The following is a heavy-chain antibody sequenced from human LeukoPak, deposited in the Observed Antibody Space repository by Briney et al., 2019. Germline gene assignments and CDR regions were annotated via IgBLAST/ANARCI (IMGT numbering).Heavy chain of an antibody. Sequence: SETLSLTCTVSGGSISSSSYYWGWIRQPPGKGLEWIGSIYYSGSTYYNPSLKSRVTISVDTSKNQFSLKLSSVTAADTAVYYCARWIDYYDSSGYRLDPWGQGTLVTVSS. CDR1: GGSISSSSYY. CDR3: ARWIDYYDSSGYRLDP. J-gene: IGHJ5*02. CDR2: IYYSGST. D-gene: IGHD3-22*01. V-gene: IGHV4-39*07.